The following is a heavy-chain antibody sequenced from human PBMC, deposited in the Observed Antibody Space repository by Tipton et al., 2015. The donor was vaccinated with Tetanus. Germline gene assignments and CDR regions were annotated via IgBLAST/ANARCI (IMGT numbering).Heavy chain of an antibody. CDR1: GGSLRSGDHY. V-gene: IGHV4-61*08. D-gene: IGHD2-8*01. CDR3: ARRSYCTSTRCFDAFDL. CDR2: ISASGST. J-gene: IGHJ3*01. Sequence: LRLSCTVSGGSLRSGDHYWSWIRQPPGKGLEWLAYISASGSTNSNYSLKSRITISRDTSKNQFSLKLASVTAADTAVYFCARRSYCTSTRCFDAFDLWGPGTRVTVSS.